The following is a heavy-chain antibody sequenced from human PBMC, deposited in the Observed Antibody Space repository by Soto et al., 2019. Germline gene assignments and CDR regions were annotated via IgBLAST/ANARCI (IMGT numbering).Heavy chain of an antibody. D-gene: IGHD2-15*01. CDR2: IYHTGST. CDR3: ATLPPRLVVVVLPIPT. CDR1: GASISSTNW. Sequence: QVQLQESGPRLVKPSGTLSLTCAVSGASISSTNWWTWVRQPPGKGLEWIGEIYHTGSTKYNPSLKSRVTISLDKSNNLFSLHLSSVTAADTAVYYCATLPPRLVVVVLPIPTWGQGTRVTVSS. J-gene: IGHJ4*02. V-gene: IGHV4-4*02.